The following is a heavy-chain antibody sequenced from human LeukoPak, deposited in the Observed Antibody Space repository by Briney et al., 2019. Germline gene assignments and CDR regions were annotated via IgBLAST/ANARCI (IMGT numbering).Heavy chain of an antibody. CDR2: FSKSGST. V-gene: IGHV4-4*07. Sequence: SEILSLTCTVSGVSINNYYWSWIRQPAGKGLEWVGRFSKSGSTDYNPSLKSRVTISVDTSKNQFSLKLSSVTAADTAVYYCARLPHIWFGELFDAFDIWGQGTMVTVSS. CDR3: ARLPHIWFGELFDAFDI. D-gene: IGHD3-10*01. J-gene: IGHJ3*02. CDR1: GVSINNYY.